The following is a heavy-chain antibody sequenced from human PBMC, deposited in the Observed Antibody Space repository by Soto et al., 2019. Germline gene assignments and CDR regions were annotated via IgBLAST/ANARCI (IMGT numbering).Heavy chain of an antibody. D-gene: IGHD1-26*01. CDR3: ARSGQVGGTDYFDY. CDR2: IYYNGNT. J-gene: IGHJ4*02. CDR1: GGSISSSSYY. Sequence: PSETLSLTCSVSGGSISSSSYYWGWIRQPPGKALEWIGSIYYNGNTYNNPSLKSRVTMSVDTSQNYLTLKLSSVTAADTAVYYCARSGQVGGTDYFDYWGQGTLVTVSS. V-gene: IGHV4-39*02.